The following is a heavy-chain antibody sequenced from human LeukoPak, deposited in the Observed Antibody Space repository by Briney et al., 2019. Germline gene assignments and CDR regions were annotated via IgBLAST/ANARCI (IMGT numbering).Heavy chain of an antibody. CDR3: ARHSGSYYIPGDY. Sequence: GGSLRLSCAASGFTVGNNYMSWVRQAPGKGLEWVSVIYSGGSRYYADSVKGRFTISRDNSKNTLFLQMNSLGVEDTAMYYCARHSGSYYIPGDYWGQGTLVTVSS. CDR1: GFTVGNNY. V-gene: IGHV3-53*01. D-gene: IGHD1-26*01. CDR2: IYSGGSR. J-gene: IGHJ4*02.